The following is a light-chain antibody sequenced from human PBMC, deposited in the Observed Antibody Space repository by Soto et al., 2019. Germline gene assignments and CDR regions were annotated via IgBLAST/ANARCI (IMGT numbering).Light chain of an antibody. CDR2: DVS. CDR3: SSYTSSSTR. V-gene: IGLV2-14*01. CDR1: SSDVDGYNS. Sequence: QSALSQPASVSGSPGQSITISCTGTSSDVDGYNSVSWYQQRPGKAPKLMIYDVSNRPSGVSNRFSGSKSGNTASLTISGLQAEDEADYYCSSYTSSSTRFGTGTKLTVL. J-gene: IGLJ1*01.